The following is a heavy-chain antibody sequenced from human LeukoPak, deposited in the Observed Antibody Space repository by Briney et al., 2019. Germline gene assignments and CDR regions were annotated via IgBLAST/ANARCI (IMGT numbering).Heavy chain of an antibody. CDR2: ISSSSSYI. V-gene: IGHV3-21*01. J-gene: IGHJ3*02. Sequence: GGSLRLSCSASGFTFSSYSMNWVRQAPGKGLGWVSSISSSSSYIYYADSVKGRFTISRDNAKNSLYLQMNSLRAEDTAVYYCARVNFAWPHAFDIWGQGTMVTVSS. D-gene: IGHD4-23*01. CDR1: GFTFSSYS. CDR3: ARVNFAWPHAFDI.